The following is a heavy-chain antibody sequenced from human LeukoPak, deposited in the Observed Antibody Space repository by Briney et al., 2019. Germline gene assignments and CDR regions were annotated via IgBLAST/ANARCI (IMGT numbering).Heavy chain of an antibody. Sequence: SETLSLTCAVYGGSFSGYYWSWIRQPPGKGLEWIGEINHRRSTNYNPSLKSRVTMSVDTSKNQFSLNLSSVTAADTAVYYCARRTIFGVVIIPYFDYWGQGTLVTVSS. CDR2: INHRRST. CDR1: GGSFSGYY. J-gene: IGHJ4*02. CDR3: ARRTIFGVVIIPYFDY. V-gene: IGHV4-34*01. D-gene: IGHD3-3*01.